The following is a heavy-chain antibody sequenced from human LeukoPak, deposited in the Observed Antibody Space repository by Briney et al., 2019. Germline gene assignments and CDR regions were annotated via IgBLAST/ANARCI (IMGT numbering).Heavy chain of an antibody. CDR1: GGSVTTYY. CDR3: ARRSGTTVTTAYFDP. V-gene: IGHV4-59*06. D-gene: IGHD4-17*01. Sequence: SETLSLTCTVSGGSVTTYYWSWIRQLPGKGLEWIGNIYYSGSTYYNPSLKSRVTISVDTSKNQFSLKLSSMTAADTAVYYCARRSGTTVTTAYFDPWGQGTLVTVSS. J-gene: IGHJ5*02. CDR2: IYYSGST.